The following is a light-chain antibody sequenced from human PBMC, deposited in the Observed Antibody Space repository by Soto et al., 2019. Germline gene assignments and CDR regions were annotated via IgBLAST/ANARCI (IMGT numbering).Light chain of an antibody. Sequence: QSVLTQPASGSGSPGQTITISRTGTSSDVGGYNYVSWYQQHPGKAPKLMIYDVSNRPSGVSNRFSGSKSGHTASLTISGLQAEDEADYSCTSDTCSITLVVFRTVTKL. CDR1: SSDVGGYNY. CDR3: TSDTCSITLVV. V-gene: IGLV2-14*01. CDR2: DVS. J-gene: IGLJ1*01.